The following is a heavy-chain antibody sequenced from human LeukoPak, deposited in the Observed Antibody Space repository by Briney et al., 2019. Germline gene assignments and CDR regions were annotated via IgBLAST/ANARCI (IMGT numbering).Heavy chain of an antibody. CDR2: IGTAGDT. D-gene: IGHD2-2*02. CDR1: GFTFSSYD. J-gene: IGHJ6*02. V-gene: IGHV3-13*01. CDR3: ARGGCSSTSCYRGLYYYYGMDV. Sequence: GGSLRLSCAASGFTFSSYDMHWVRQATGKGLEWVSAIGTAGDTYYPGSVKGRFTISRENAKNSLYLQMNSLRAGDTAVYYCARGGCSSTSCYRGLYYYYGMDVWGQGTTVTVSS.